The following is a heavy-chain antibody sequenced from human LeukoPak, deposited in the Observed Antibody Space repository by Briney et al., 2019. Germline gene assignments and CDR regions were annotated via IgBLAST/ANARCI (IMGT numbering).Heavy chain of an antibody. J-gene: IGHJ4*02. V-gene: IGHV1-2*02. Sequence: EASVKVSCKASGYTFTGYYIHWVRQAPGQGLEWMGWINPDSGGTNYAQKFQGGVTMTRDTSISTAYMELRSLRSDDTAVYYCARSSLAVAGSVFDYWGQGTLVTVSS. CDR3: ARSSLAVAGSVFDY. CDR1: GYTFTGYY. CDR2: INPDSGGT. D-gene: IGHD6-19*01.